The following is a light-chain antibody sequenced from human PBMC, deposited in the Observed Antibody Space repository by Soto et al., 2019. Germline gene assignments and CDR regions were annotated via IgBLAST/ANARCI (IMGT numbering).Light chain of an antibody. V-gene: IGLV6-57*01. Sequence: NFMLTQPHSVSDSPGKTVIISCTRSSGSIASNYVQWYQQRPGSSPTTVIYEDNQRPSGVPDRFSGSIDSSSNSASLTIAGLETEDEADYCCQSYDATNQVFGGGTKLTVL. CDR3: QSYDATNQV. J-gene: IGLJ3*02. CDR2: EDN. CDR1: SGSIASNY.